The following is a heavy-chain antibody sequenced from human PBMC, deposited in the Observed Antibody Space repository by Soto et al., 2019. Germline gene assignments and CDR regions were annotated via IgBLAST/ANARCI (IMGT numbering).Heavy chain of an antibody. Sequence: QITLKESGPTLVRPTQTLTLTCTFSGFSLSTSGVGVGWIRQPPGKALEWLALIYWDDDHRYSPSLKTRLTITKDTSKNQVVLTMTKLDPADTATYYCARELYSSTSSDSWGQGTLVTVSS. CDR1: GFSLSTSGVG. CDR2: IYWDDDH. D-gene: IGHD6-13*01. V-gene: IGHV2-5*02. J-gene: IGHJ4*02. CDR3: ARELYSSTSSDS.